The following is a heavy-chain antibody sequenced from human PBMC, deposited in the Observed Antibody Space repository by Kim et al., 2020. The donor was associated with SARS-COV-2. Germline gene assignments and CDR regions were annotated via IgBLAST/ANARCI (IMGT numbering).Heavy chain of an antibody. J-gene: IGHJ6*02. CDR1: GGSISSSNW. CDR3: ARKGLLSSYYYGMDV. V-gene: IGHV4-4*02. CDR2: IYHSGST. Sequence: SETLSLTCAVSGGSISSSNWWSWVRQPPGKGLEWIGEIYHSGSTNYNPSLKSRVTISVDKSKNQFSLKLSSVTAADTAVYYCARKGLLSSYYYGMDVWGQGTTVTVSS. D-gene: IGHD2-21*02.